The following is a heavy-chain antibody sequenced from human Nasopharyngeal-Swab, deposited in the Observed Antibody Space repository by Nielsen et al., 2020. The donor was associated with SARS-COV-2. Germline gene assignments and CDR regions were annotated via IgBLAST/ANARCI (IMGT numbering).Heavy chain of an antibody. J-gene: IGHJ4*02. CDR2: ISGSGDTT. V-gene: IGHV3-23*01. CDR1: GFDFGSHA. CDR3: ARGDDSSGFSITLDY. Sequence: GESLKISCEGSGFDFGSHAMSWVRQAPGKGLEWVSSISGSGDTTYYADFARGRFTISRDNSKKTLDLQMTSLRVEDTAVYYCARGDDSSGFSITLDYWGQGTLVTVSS. D-gene: IGHD3-22*01.